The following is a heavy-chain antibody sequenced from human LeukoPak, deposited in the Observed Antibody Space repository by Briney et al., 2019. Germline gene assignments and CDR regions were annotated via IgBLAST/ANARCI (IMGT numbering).Heavy chain of an antibody. Sequence: ASVKVSCKASGYTFTSYGISWVRQAPGQGLEWMGWIDTYSGDTNSARKVQGRVTMTTDTSTNTAYMELRRLRSDDTAVYYCARERTKGEPDALDIWGQGTMVTVSS. J-gene: IGHJ3*02. CDR2: IDTYSGDT. CDR1: GYTFTSYG. D-gene: IGHD1-14*01. CDR3: ARERTKGEPDALDI. V-gene: IGHV1-18*01.